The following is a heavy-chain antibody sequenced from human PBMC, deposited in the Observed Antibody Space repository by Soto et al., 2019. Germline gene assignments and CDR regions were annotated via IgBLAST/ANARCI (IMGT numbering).Heavy chain of an antibody. V-gene: IGHV3-33*01. D-gene: IGHD3-22*01. CDR2: IWYDGSNK. CDR1: GCTFSSYG. J-gene: IGHJ3*02. Sequence: GGSLRLCCAASGCTFSSYGMHWVRQAPGKGLEWVAVIWYDGSNKYYADSVKGRFTISRDNSKNTLYLQMNSLRAEDTAVYYCARPHSSGYYSDAFDIWGQGTMVTVSS. CDR3: ARPHSSGYYSDAFDI.